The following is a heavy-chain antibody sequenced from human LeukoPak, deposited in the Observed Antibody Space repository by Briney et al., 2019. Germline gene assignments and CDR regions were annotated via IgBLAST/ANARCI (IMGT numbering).Heavy chain of an antibody. CDR3: ARDPTIAAAGTVGLWFDP. V-gene: IGHV3-33*08. CDR1: GFTFSTYA. Sequence: PGGSLRLSCAASGFTFSTYAMHWVRQAPGKGLEWVAVIWYDGSNKYYADSVKGRFTISRDNSKNTLYLQMNSLRAEDTAVYYCARDPTIAAAGTVGLWFDPWGQGTLVTVSS. D-gene: IGHD6-13*01. CDR2: IWYDGSNK. J-gene: IGHJ5*02.